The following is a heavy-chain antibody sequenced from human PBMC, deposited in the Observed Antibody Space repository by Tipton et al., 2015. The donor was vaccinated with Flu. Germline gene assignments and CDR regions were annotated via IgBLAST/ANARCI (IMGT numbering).Heavy chain of an antibody. V-gene: IGHV4-59*01. Sequence: LRLSCAVYGGSFSGYYWSWIRQPPGKGLEWIGYVFYTGSTDYNPSLKSRVTISVDTSKNQFSLELISVTAADTAVYYCARIQGGYYGSGGYDTWGQGMLVTVSS. D-gene: IGHD3-10*01. CDR3: ARIQGGYYGSGGYDT. CDR2: VFYTGST. CDR1: GGSFSGYY. J-gene: IGHJ5*02.